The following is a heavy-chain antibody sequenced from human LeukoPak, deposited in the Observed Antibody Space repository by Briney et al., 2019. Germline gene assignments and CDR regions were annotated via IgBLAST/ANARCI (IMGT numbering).Heavy chain of an antibody. CDR2: ISYSGST. D-gene: IGHD3-10*01. Sequence: SETLSLTCTVSGGSVSSYYWSWIRQPPGKGLEWIGYISYSGSTNYNPSLKSRVTISVDTSKNQFSLKLSSVTAADTAVYYCAGSGRPRWPSDAFDIWGQGTMVTASS. CDR3: AGSGRPRWPSDAFDI. J-gene: IGHJ3*02. CDR1: GGSVSSYY. V-gene: IGHV4-59*02.